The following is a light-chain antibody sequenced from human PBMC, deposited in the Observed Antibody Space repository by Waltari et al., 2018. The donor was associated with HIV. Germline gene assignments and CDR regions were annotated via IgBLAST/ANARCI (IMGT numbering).Light chain of an antibody. CDR1: SGSIATKN. Sequence: FLLAQPHSVSESPGKTVTISCTQSSGSIATKNRQWYQQRPGSAPTTVIFENDQRPPGVPARFSGSIDRSSNSASLIISGLQTEDEADYYCQSYDITNSNWVFGGGTKLTVL. CDR2: END. J-gene: IGLJ3*02. V-gene: IGLV6-57*03. CDR3: QSYDITNSNWV.